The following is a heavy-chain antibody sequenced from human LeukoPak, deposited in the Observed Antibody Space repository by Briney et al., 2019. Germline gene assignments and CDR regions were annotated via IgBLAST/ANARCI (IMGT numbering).Heavy chain of an antibody. CDR2: INHSGST. V-gene: IGHV4-34*01. D-gene: IGHD5-24*01. CDR3: ARLARGRWLPEYYFDY. Sequence: SETLSLTCAVHGGSFSGYYWHWFRQPPGKGLEWIGEINHSGSTKYNPSLKSRVTVSADTSKSQFSLTLSSVTAADTAVYYCARLARGRWLPEYYFDYWGQGTLVTVSS. CDR1: GGSFSGYY. J-gene: IGHJ4*02.